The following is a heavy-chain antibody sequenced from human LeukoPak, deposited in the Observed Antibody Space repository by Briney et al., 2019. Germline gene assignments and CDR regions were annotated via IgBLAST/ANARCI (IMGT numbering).Heavy chain of an antibody. V-gene: IGHV3-53*01. J-gene: IGHJ6*02. CDR2: IYSGGST. CDR1: GFTFSSYW. D-gene: IGHD3-10*01. Sequence: GGSLRLSCAASGFTFSSYWMHWVRQAPGKGLEWVSVIYSGGSTYYADSVKGRFTISRDNSKNTLYLQMNSLRAEDTAVYYCARDRVEYGSGSYYIGQDYYYYGMDVWGQGTTVTVSS. CDR3: ARDRVEYGSGSYYIGQDYYYYGMDV.